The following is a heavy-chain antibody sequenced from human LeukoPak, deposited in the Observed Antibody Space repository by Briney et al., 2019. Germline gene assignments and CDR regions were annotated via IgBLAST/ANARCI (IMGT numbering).Heavy chain of an antibody. CDR1: GGSFSGYY. Sequence: PSETLSLTCAVYGGSFSGYYWSWIRQPPGKGLEWIGEISHSGSTNYNPSLKSRVTISVDTSKNQFSLKLSSETAADTAVYYCARAPLRYFDWLSKGPDYFDYWGQGTLVTVSS. V-gene: IGHV4-34*01. CDR3: ARAPLRYFDWLSKGPDYFDY. D-gene: IGHD3-9*01. J-gene: IGHJ4*02. CDR2: ISHSGST.